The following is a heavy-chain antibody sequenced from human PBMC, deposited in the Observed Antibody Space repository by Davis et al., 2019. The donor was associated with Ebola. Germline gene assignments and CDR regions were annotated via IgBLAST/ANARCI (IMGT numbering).Heavy chain of an antibody. CDR1: GFTVTSNY. J-gene: IGHJ3*02. CDR2: IYSGGTI. Sequence: GESLKISCAASGFTVTSNYMSWVRQAPGEGLEWVAVIYSGGTIYYADSVKGRFSISRDISTNTLYLQMNSLKASDTAMYYCARRMMTFGGVTSKLEAFDIWGQGTMVTVSS. D-gene: IGHD3-16*01. CDR3: ARRMMTFGGVTSKLEAFDI. V-gene: IGHV3-53*01.